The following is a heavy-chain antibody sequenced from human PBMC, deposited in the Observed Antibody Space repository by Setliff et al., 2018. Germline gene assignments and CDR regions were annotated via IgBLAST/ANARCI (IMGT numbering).Heavy chain of an antibody. Sequence: VASVKVSCKASGYTFTSYGISWVRQAPGQGLEWMGGISAYNGNTNDAQKLQGRVTMSTDTSTSTAYMELRSLRSDDTAVYYCARDSPNYYGSGSYGAFDIWGQGTMVTVSS. CDR3: ARDSPNYYGSGSYGAFDI. CDR1: GYTFTSYG. J-gene: IGHJ3*02. V-gene: IGHV1-18*01. D-gene: IGHD3-10*01. CDR2: ISAYNGNT.